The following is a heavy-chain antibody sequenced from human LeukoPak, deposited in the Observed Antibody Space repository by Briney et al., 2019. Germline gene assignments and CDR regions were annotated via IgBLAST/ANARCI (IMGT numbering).Heavy chain of an antibody. CDR1: GGSISSGGYY. CDR3: ARDSVTGKDY. V-gene: IGHV4-31*03. J-gene: IGHJ4*02. CDR2: IYYSGST. D-gene: IGHD1-1*01. Sequence: SQTLSLTCTVSGGSISSGGYYWSWIRQHPGKGLEWIGYIYYSGSTYYNPSLKSRVTISVDTSKNQFSLKLSSVTAADTVVYYCARDSVTGKDYWGQGTLVTVSS.